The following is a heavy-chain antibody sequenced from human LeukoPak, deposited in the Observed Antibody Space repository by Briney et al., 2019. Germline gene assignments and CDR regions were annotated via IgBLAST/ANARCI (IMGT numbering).Heavy chain of an antibody. Sequence: GGSLRLSCAGSGFSVSNYCMSWVRQAPGKGLEWVSLIRDGGETFYADSVKGRFTISRDNSKNTMYLQMNRLRVEDTAVYFCARDRAVTQDWVEFDPWGQGTLVTVSS. V-gene: IGHV3-66*02. D-gene: IGHD4-17*01. CDR1: GFSVSNYC. CDR3: ARDRAVTQDWVEFDP. J-gene: IGHJ5*02. CDR2: IRDGGET.